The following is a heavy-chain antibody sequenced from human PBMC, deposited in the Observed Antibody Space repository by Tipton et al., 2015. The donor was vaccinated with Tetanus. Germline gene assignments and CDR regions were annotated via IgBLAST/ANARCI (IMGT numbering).Heavy chain of an antibody. CDR1: GYTFTTYA. CDR2: INTNTGNP. J-gene: IGHJ5*02. D-gene: IGHD1-26*01. Sequence: QLVQSGSELKKPGASVKVSCKASGYTFTTYAMNWVRQAPGQGLEWMGWINTNTGNPTSAQGFTGRFVFSLDTSVSTAYLQISSLKAEDTAVYYCARGGGTVGSIPLYRWLDPWGQGTLVTVSS. CDR3: ARGGGTVGSIPLYRWLDP. V-gene: IGHV7-4-1*02.